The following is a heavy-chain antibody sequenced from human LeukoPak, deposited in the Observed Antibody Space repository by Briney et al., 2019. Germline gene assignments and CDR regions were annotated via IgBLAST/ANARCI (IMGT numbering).Heavy chain of an antibody. CDR3: ARVWQDYSNTDY. J-gene: IGHJ4*02. CDR2: ISYDSTAI. CDR1: GFTFSTYH. D-gene: IGHD4-11*01. V-gene: IGHV3-48*01. Sequence: GGSLRLSCTASGFTFSTYHMVWVRQAPGKGLEWLSYISYDSTAIHYADSVRGRFAISRDNAQSSLYLQMNSLTAEDTAIYFCARVWQDYSNTDYWGQGTLVTVSS.